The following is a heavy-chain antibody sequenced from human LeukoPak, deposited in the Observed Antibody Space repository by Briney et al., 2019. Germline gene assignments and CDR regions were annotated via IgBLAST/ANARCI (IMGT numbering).Heavy chain of an antibody. D-gene: IGHD1-1*01. CDR2: IYPGDPDT. V-gene: IGHV5-51*01. CDR3: AKLRKAGRRGNDYMDV. Sequence: GESLKISCTGSGYTFSNYWIGWVRQMPGKGLEWMGIIYPGDPDTRYSPSFQGQVTISADNSINTAYLQWRSLKASDTAMYYCAKLRKAGRRGNDYMDVWGKGTTVTVSS. J-gene: IGHJ6*03. CDR1: GYTFSNYW.